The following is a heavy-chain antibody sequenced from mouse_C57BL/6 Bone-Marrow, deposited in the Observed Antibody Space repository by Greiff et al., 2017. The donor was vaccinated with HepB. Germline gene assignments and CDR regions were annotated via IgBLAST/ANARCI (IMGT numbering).Heavy chain of an antibody. V-gene: IGHV5-15*01. Sequence: EVQGVESGGGLVQPGGSLKLSCAASGFTFSDYGMAWVRQAPRKGPEWVAFISNLAYSIYYADTVTGRFTISRENAKNTLYLEMSSLRSEDTAMYYCARHGYYGSSYRYFDVWGTGTTVTVSS. CDR2: ISNLAYSI. J-gene: IGHJ1*03. D-gene: IGHD1-1*01. CDR3: ARHGYYGSSYRYFDV. CDR1: GFTFSDYG.